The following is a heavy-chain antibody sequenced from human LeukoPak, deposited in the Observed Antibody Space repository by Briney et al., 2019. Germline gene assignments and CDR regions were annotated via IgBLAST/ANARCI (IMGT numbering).Heavy chain of an antibody. D-gene: IGHD3-10*01. CDR3: ATGTITMIRGITYHYYGLDV. V-gene: IGHV1-18*01. CDR2: ISGYNGNT. J-gene: IGHJ6*02. CDR1: GHTFTSYG. Sequence: ASVKVSCKASGHTFTSYGISWVRLAPGQGLEWMGWISGYNGNTNYAQKFQGRVTMTTDKSTNTAYMGLRSLRSDDTAVYYCATGTITMIRGITYHYYGLDVWGQGTTVTVSS.